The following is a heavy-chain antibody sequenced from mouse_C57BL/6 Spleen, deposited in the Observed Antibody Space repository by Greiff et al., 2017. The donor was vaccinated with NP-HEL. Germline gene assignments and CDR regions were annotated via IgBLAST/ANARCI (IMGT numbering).Heavy chain of an antibody. CDR1: GYTFTSYG. CDR3: ARRAYVLRLWYFDV. CDR2: IYPGDGYT. Sequence: VHLQQSGAELVRPGSSVKMSCKTSGYTFTSYGINWVKQRPGQGLEWIGYIYPGDGYTKYNEKFKGKATLTSDPSSSTAYMQLSRLTSEDSANYVGARRAYVLRLWYFDVWGTGTTVTVSS. D-gene: IGHD1-2*01. V-gene: IGHV1-58*01. J-gene: IGHJ1*03.